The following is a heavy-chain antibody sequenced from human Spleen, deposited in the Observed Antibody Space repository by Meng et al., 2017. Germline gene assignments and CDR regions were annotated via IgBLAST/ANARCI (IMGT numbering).Heavy chain of an antibody. V-gene: IGHV4-4*02. Sequence: VQRQEPGPGLVKPSGTLSLICAVSGGSISSSNWWSWVRQPPGKGLEWIGEVNHSGNTNYNPSLKSRVTISVDTSKNQFSLNLSSVTAADTAVYYCARGTPVVTPRWLDYWGQGTLVTVSS. D-gene: IGHD4-23*01. CDR2: VNHSGNT. J-gene: IGHJ4*02. CDR1: GGSISSSNW. CDR3: ARGTPVVTPRWLDY.